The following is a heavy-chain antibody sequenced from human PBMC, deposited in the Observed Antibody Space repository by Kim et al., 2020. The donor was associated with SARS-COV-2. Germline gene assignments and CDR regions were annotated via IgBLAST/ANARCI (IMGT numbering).Heavy chain of an antibody. D-gene: IGHD1-26*01. CDR1: GFTFSSYG. V-gene: IGHV3-33*06. J-gene: IGHJ4*02. Sequence: GGSLRLSCAASGFTFSSYGMHWVRQAPGKGLEWVAVIWYDGSNKYYADSVKGRFTISRDNSKNTLYLQMNSLRAEDTAVYYCAKAGEGGSYYGSEYFLPDYWGQGTLVTVSS. CDR3: AKAGEGGSYYGSEYFLPDY. CDR2: IWYDGSNK.